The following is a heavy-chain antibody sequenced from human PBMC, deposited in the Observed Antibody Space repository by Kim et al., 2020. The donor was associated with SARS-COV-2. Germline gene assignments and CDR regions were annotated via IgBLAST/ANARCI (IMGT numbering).Heavy chain of an antibody. V-gene: IGHV3-9*01. Sequence: YADSVKGRFAISRENVKNSLHLQMDSLRSEDTALYYCAKGRLISVAGPLDFWGQGSLVTVSS. J-gene: IGHJ4*02. D-gene: IGHD6-19*01. CDR3: AKGRLISVAGPLDF.